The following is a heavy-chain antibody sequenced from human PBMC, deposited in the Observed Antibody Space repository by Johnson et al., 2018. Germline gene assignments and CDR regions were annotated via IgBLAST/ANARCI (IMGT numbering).Heavy chain of an antibody. J-gene: IGHJ1*01. CDR3: AKDHRSLAGAGPEYFQH. Sequence: QVQLVESGAEVKKPGASVKVSCKASGYTFTSYYMHWVRQAPGQGLEWMGIINPSGGSTSYAQTFQGRVTMTRDTSTSTVYMERSSLRLEETAVYYCAKDHRSLAGAGPEYFQHWGQGTLVTVSS. D-gene: IGHD6-19*01. CDR1: GYTFTSYY. CDR2: INPSGGST. V-gene: IGHV1-46*01.